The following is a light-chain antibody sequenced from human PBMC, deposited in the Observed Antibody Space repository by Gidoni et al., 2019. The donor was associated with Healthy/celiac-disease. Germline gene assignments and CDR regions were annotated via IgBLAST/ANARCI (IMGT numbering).Light chain of an antibody. CDR3: CSYAGSSTYVV. Sequence: QSALTQPASVSGSPGQSITISCTGTSSDVRSYNLVSWYQQHPGKAPTRMIYEGSKRPSGVSNRFSGSKSGNTASLTISGLQAEDEADYYCCSYAGSSTYVVFGGGTKLTVL. CDR1: SSDVRSYNL. CDR2: EGS. J-gene: IGLJ2*01. V-gene: IGLV2-23*01.